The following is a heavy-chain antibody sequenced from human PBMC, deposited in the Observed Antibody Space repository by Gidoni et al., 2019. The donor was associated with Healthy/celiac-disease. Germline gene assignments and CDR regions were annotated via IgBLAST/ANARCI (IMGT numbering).Heavy chain of an antibody. CDR3: ARGEQQPYYYYMDV. Sequence: EVQLVESGGGLVKPGGSLRLSCAASGFTFSSYSMNWVRQAPGKGLEWVSSISSSSSYIYYADSVKGRFTISRDDAKNSLYLQMNSLRAEDTAVYYCARGEQQPYYYYMDVWGKGTTVTVSS. V-gene: IGHV3-21*01. CDR1: GFTFSSYS. D-gene: IGHD3-16*01. CDR2: ISSSSSYI. J-gene: IGHJ6*03.